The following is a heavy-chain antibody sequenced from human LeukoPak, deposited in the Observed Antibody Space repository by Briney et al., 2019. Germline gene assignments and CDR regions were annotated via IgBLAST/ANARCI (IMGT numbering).Heavy chain of an antibody. CDR1: GGTFSSYA. V-gene: IGHV1-69*05. Sequence: SVKVSCKASGGTFSSYAISWVRQAPGQGLEWMGGIIPIFGTANYAQKFQGRVTITTDESTSTAYMELSSLRSEDTAVYYCARDRYYDSSGYAGFDDAFDIWGQGTMVTVSS. D-gene: IGHD3-22*01. J-gene: IGHJ3*02. CDR2: IIPIFGTA. CDR3: ARDRYYDSSGYAGFDDAFDI.